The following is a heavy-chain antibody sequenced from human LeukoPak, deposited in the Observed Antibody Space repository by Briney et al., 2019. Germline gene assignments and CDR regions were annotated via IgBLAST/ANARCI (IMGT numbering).Heavy chain of an antibody. CDR3: AKDIYSASYYDAFDI. D-gene: IGHD1-26*01. J-gene: IGHJ3*02. CDR1: GFTFDDYA. V-gene: IGHV3-9*01. CDR2: ISWNSGSI. Sequence: PGRSLRLSCAASGFTFDDYAMHWVRQAPGKGLEWVSGISWNSGSIGYADSVKGRFTISRDNAKNSLYLQMNSLRAEDTALYYCAKDIYSASYYDAFDIWGQGTVVTVSS.